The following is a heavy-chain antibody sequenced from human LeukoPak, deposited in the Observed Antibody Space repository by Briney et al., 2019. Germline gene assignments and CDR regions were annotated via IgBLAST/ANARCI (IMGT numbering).Heavy chain of an antibody. CDR1: GYSFTGYF. CDR3: ARGRYDFWSGYPYFDY. D-gene: IGHD3-3*01. V-gene: IGHV1-2*02. CDR2: INPNSGGT. Sequence: GASVKVSCKASGYSFTGYFLHWVRQAPGQGLEWMGWINPNSGGTNYAQKFQGRVTMTRDTSISTAYMELSRLRSDDTAVYYCARGRYDFWSGYPYFDYWGQGTLVTVSS. J-gene: IGHJ4*02.